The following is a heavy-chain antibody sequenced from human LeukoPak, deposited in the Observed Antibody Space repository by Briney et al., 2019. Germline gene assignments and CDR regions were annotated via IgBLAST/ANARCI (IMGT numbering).Heavy chain of an antibody. J-gene: IGHJ4*02. CDR2: ITSSGSII. CDR3: ARSGLPGIAVAADFDY. Sequence: RGSLKLSCAASGFTFSSYEMSWVRQAPGKGLEWVSYITSSGSIIYYADSVKGRFTISRDNAKNSLFLQMNSLRAEDTAVYYCARSGLPGIAVAADFDYWGQRTLVSASS. CDR1: GFTFSSYE. V-gene: IGHV3-48*03. D-gene: IGHD6-19*01.